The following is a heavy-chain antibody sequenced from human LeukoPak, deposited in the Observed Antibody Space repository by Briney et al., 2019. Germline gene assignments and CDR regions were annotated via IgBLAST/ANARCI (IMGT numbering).Heavy chain of an antibody. Sequence: GGSLRLSCAASGFTFSSYVMSWVRQPPGKGLEWVAAISGSGGSTYYADSVNARFTLSRDNTQHTPYLHINSPRAEHPAVYYCAREWLRWTYSFDYWGQGTLVTVSS. CDR2: ISGSGGST. CDR1: GFTFSSYV. V-gene: IGHV3-23*01. D-gene: IGHD5-12*01. J-gene: IGHJ4*02. CDR3: AREWLRWTYSFDY.